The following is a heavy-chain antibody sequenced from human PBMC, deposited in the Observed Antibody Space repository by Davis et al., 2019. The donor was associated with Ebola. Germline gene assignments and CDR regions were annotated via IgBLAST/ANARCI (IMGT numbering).Heavy chain of an antibody. D-gene: IGHD5-18*01. CDR1: GFIFSSYN. J-gene: IGHJ4*02. V-gene: IGHV3-48*01. CDR3: ARAVDTAMVEDFDY. CDR2: ISSSSGSI. Sequence: GESLKISCTASGFIFSSYNMNWVRQAPGKGLEWVSYISSSSGSIYYADSVKGRFTVSRDNAKNSLYLQMNSLRAEDTAVYYCARAVDTAMVEDFDYWGQGTLVTVSS.